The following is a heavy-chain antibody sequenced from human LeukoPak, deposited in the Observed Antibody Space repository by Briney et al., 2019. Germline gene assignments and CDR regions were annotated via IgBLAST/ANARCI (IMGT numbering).Heavy chain of an antibody. CDR1: GGSFSGYY. Sequence: SETLSLTCTVYGGSFSGYYWSWIRQPPGKGLEWIGEINHSGSTNYNPSLKSRVTISVDTSKNQFSLKLSSVTAADTAVYYCARHAQLWLRVGYYYYMDVWGKGTTVTISS. CDR2: INHSGST. D-gene: IGHD5-18*01. V-gene: IGHV4-34*01. J-gene: IGHJ6*03. CDR3: ARHAQLWLRVGYYYYMDV.